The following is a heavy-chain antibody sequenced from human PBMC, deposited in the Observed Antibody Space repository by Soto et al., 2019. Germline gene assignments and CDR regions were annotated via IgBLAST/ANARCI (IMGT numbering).Heavy chain of an antibody. CDR1: GFTFEDYA. J-gene: IGHJ4*02. CDR3: ATLNSFGSDY. CDR2: ISWDSRSV. V-gene: IGHV3-9*01. Sequence: GGSLRLSCAVSGFTFEDYAMHWVRQAPGKGLEWVSGISWDSRSVAYADSVKGRFTISRDNAENSLHLQMNSLRAEDTAVYYCATLNSFGSDYWGRGTLVTVS. D-gene: IGHD5-18*01.